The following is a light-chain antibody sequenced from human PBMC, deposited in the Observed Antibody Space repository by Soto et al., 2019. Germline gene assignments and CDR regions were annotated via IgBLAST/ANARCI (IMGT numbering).Light chain of an antibody. CDR3: QQYGIAPGT. CDR2: AAS. J-gene: IGKJ1*01. CDR1: QSVSNTH. V-gene: IGKV3-20*01. Sequence: EIVLTQSPGTLSLSPGQSATLSCRASQSVSNTHLAWYQQIPGQAPRLLIYAASSRATGIPDRFSGSGSGTDFTLTITRLEPEDFAVYYCQQYGIAPGTFGQGTKVEIK.